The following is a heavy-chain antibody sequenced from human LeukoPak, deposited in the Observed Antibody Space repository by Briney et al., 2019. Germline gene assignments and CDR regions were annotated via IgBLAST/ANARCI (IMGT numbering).Heavy chain of an antibody. CDR2: ISSSSSYI. V-gene: IGHV3-21*04. D-gene: IGHD3-22*01. J-gene: IGHJ4*02. Sequence: GGSLRLSCAASGFTFSDYMSWIRQAPGKGLEWVSSISSSSSYIYYADSVKGRFTISRDNSKNTLYLQMNSLRAEDTAVYYCARGASSGYRLNWGQGTLVTVSS. CDR3: ARGASSGYRLN. CDR1: GFTFSDY.